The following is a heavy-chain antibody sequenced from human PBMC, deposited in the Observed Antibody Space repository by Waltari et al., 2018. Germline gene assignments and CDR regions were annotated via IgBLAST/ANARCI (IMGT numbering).Heavy chain of an antibody. CDR1: GFTFSSYA. CDR3: AKEGGAYHFDY. J-gene: IGHJ4*02. Sequence: EVQLLESGGGSVQPGGSRRLSCAASGFTFSSYAMGWVRQTPGKGLEWVSIIYSGADSTYYTDSVKGRFTISRDSSKSTLYLQMNSLRAEDTAVYYCAKEGGAYHFDYWGQGTLVTVSS. CDR2: IYSGADST. D-gene: IGHD1-26*01. V-gene: IGHV3-23*03.